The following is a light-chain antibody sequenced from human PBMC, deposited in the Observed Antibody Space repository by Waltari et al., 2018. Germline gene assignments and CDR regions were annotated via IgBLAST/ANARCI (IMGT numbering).Light chain of an antibody. V-gene: IGKV3-11*01. Sequence: EIVLTQSPATLSLSPGERATLSCRASQSVSSYLAWYQRKPGQAPRLLIYDASNRATGIPARFSGSGSGTDFTLTISSLEPEDFAVYYCQQRSRMYTFGQGTKLEIK. CDR3: QQRSRMYT. J-gene: IGKJ2*01. CDR2: DAS. CDR1: QSVSSY.